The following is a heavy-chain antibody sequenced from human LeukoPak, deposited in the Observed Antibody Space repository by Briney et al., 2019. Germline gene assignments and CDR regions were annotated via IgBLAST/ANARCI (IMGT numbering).Heavy chain of an antibody. CDR3: AKDYRRDGYNYYFDY. CDR1: GFTFSSYG. V-gene: IGHV3-30*18. D-gene: IGHD5-24*01. Sequence: GRSLRLSCAASGFTFSSYGMHWVRQAPGKGLEWVAVISYDGSNKYYADSVKGRFTISRDNSKNTLYLQMNSLRAEDTAVFYCAKDYRRDGYNYYFDYWGQGTLVTVSS. CDR2: ISYDGSNK. J-gene: IGHJ4*02.